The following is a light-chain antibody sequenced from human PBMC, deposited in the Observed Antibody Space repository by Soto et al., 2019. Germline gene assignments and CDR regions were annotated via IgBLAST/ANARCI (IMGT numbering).Light chain of an antibody. CDR2: EDN. CDR1: SGSIASNY. CDR3: QSYASSHAV. Sequence: NFMLTQPHSVSESPGKTVTISCTRSSGSIASNYVQWYQQRPGSAPTTVIYEDNQRPSGVPDRFSGSIDSSSNSASLTISGLKTEDEADYYCQSYASSHAVFGGGTQLTVL. V-gene: IGLV6-57*03. J-gene: IGLJ7*01.